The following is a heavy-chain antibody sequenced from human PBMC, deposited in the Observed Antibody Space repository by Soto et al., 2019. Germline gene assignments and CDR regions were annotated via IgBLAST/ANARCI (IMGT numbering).Heavy chain of an antibody. Sequence: QVQLVESGGGVVRPGTSLRLSCAATGFSFSAHGMHWVRQAPGKGLEWLAVINDGSEEGYADSVRGRFTISRDNARNILYLQMDNLRAEDSALYYCARDDLFVDNGLDHWGQETLVTVSS. V-gene: IGHV3-33*01. CDR1: GFSFSAHG. CDR3: ARDDLFVDNGLDH. J-gene: IGHJ4*02. CDR2: INDGSEE. D-gene: IGHD1-1*01.